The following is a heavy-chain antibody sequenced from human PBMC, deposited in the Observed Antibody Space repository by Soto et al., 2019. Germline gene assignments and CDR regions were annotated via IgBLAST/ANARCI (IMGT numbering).Heavy chain of an antibody. CDR1: GGSIISYH. J-gene: IGHJ6*02. CDR2: IYYSGTT. Sequence: PSETLSLTCTVSGGSIISYHWSWIRQPPGKGLEWIGYIYYSGTTNYNPSHKSRVTISVDTSKNQFSLKLSSVTAADTAVYYCARTREWSGYGHYYYGMDVWGQGTTVTVSS. V-gene: IGHV4-59*01. D-gene: IGHD3-3*01. CDR3: ARTREWSGYGHYYYGMDV.